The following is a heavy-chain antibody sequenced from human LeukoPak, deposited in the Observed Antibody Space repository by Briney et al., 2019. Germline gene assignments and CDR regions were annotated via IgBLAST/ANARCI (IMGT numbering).Heavy chain of an antibody. CDR1: GFTFSSYA. J-gene: IGHJ4*02. Sequence: PGGSLRLSCAASGFTFSSYAMSWVRQAPGKGLEWVSTISFSGGSTWYADSVKGRFTISRQNSKNTLYLQMNSLRAEDTAVYYCAKGDRARYSGTYVDCWGQGTLVTVSS. D-gene: IGHD1-26*01. CDR3: AKGDRARYSGTYVDC. V-gene: IGHV3-23*01. CDR2: ISFSGGST.